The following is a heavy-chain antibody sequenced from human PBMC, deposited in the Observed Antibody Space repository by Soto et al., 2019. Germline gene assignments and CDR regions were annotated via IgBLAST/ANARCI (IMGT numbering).Heavy chain of an antibody. V-gene: IGHV1-18*01. CDR1: GYTFTSYC. Sequence: ASVKVSCKASGYTFTSYCISWVRKAPGQGLEWMGWISAYNGNTNYAQKFQGRVTMTTDTSTSTAYMELRSLRSDDTAVYYCARTLNEWLLGLDWGQGTLVTVSS. CDR2: ISAYNGNT. D-gene: IGHD3-3*01. J-gene: IGHJ4*02. CDR3: ARTLNEWLLGLD.